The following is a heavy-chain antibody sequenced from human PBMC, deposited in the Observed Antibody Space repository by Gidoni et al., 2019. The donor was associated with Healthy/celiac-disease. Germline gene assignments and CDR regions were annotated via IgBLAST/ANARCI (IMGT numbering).Heavy chain of an antibody. V-gene: IGHV1-2*02. CDR3: ARDRAYCSGGSCYSNYYYYGMDV. CDR1: GYTFTGYY. CDR2: INPNSGGT. J-gene: IGHJ6*02. Sequence: QVQLVQSGAEVKKPGASVKVSCKASGYTFTGYYMHWVRQAPGQGLEWMGWINPNSGGTNYAQKFQGRVTMTRDTSISTAYMELSRLRSDDTAVYYCARDRAYCSGGSCYSNYYYYGMDVWGQGTTVTVSS. D-gene: IGHD2-15*01.